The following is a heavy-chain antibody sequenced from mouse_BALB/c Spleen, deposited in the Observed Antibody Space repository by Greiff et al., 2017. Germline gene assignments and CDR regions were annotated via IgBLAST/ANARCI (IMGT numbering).Heavy chain of an antibody. D-gene: IGHD2-1*01. Sequence: EVQVVESGGGLVKPGGSLKLSCAASGFAFSSYDMSWVRQTPEKRLEWVAYISSGGGSTYYPDTVKGRFTISRDNAKNTLYLQMSSLKSEDTAMYYCARDGNSPFDYWGQGTTLTVSS. J-gene: IGHJ2*01. CDR1: GFAFSSYD. V-gene: IGHV5-12-1*01. CDR2: ISSGGGST. CDR3: ARDGNSPFDY.